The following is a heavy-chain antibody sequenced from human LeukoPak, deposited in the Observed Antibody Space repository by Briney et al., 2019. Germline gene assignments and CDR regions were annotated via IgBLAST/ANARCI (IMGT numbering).Heavy chain of an antibody. V-gene: IGHV1-69*05. D-gene: IGHD5-24*01. J-gene: IGHJ4*02. CDR3: AREGGYNKVIY. Sequence: ASGKVSCKASGDTFSSYAISWVRQAPGQGLEWMGGIIPIFGTANYAQKFQGRVTITTDESTSTAYMELSSLRSEDTAVYYCAREGGYNKVIYWGQGTLVTVSS. CDR1: GDTFSSYA. CDR2: IIPIFGTA.